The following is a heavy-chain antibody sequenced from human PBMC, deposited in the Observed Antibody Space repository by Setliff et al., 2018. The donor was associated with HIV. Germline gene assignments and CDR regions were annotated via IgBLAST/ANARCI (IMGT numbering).Heavy chain of an antibody. V-gene: IGHV1-69*02. CDR3: ASAYYYDSSGRTGYYMDV. CDR2: IIPILGIA. CDR1: GGTFSSYT. D-gene: IGHD3-22*01. Sequence: RASVKVSCKASGGTFSSYTISWVRQAPGQGLEWMGRIIPILGIANYAQKFQGRVTITADKSTSTAYMELSSLRSEDTAVYYCASAYYYDSSGRTGYYMDVWGKGTTVTVSS. J-gene: IGHJ6*03.